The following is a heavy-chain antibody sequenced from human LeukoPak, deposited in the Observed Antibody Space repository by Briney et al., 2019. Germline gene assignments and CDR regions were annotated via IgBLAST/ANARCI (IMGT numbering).Heavy chain of an antibody. J-gene: IGHJ4*02. CDR3: ASQDTGIDY. D-gene: IGHD5-18*01. CDR2: IYYSGST. Sequence: SETLSLTCTVSGGSVSSSSYYWGWIRQPPGKGLEWIGSIYYSGSTYYNPSLKSRVTISVDTSKNQFSLKLSSVTAADTAVYYCASQDTGIDYWGQGTLVTVSS. V-gene: IGHV4-39*01. CDR1: GGSVSSSSYY.